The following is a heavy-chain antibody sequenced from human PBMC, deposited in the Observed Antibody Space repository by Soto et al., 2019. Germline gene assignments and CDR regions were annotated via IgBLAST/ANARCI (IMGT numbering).Heavy chain of an antibody. Sequence: EVQLVESGGGLVQPGGSLRLSCAASGFTVSSNYMSWVRQAPGKGLEWVSVIYSGGSTYYADSVKGRFTISRDNSKNTLYLHMNSLRAEETAVYYCARDGFGEFFWYFALWGRGPLVTVSS. J-gene: IGHJ2*01. CDR1: GFTVSSNY. CDR2: IYSGGST. V-gene: IGHV3-66*01. D-gene: IGHD3-10*01. CDR3: ARDGFGEFFWYFAL.